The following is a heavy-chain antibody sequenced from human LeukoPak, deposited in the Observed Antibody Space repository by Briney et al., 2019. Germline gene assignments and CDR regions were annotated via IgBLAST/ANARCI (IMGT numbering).Heavy chain of an antibody. CDR1: GGSISSYY. J-gene: IGHJ5*02. CDR2: IYTSGST. V-gene: IGHV4-4*07. CDR3: ARGYGSGSYVWFDP. D-gene: IGHD3-10*01. Sequence: SETLSLTCTVSGGSISSYYWSWIRQPAGKGLEWIGRIYTSGSTNYNPSLKSRVTMLVDTSKNQFSLKLSSVTAADTAVYYCARGYGSGSYVWFDPWGQGTLVTVSS.